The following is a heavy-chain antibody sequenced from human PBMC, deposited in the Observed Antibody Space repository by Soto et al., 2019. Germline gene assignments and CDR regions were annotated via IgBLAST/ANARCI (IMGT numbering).Heavy chain of an antibody. V-gene: IGHV3-48*01. D-gene: IGHD4-4*01. CDR1: GFTFSSYS. J-gene: IGHJ4*02. Sequence: PGGSLRLSCAASGFTFSSYSINWVRQAPGKGLEWVSYISSSSSTIYYADSVKGRFTISRDNSKNTLYLQINSLRPEDTAVYYCAKQSAYWRQRTLVTASS. CDR2: ISSSSSTI. CDR3: AKQSAY.